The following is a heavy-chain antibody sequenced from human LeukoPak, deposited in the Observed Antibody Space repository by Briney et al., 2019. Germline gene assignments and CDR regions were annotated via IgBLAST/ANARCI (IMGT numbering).Heavy chain of an antibody. V-gene: IGHV3-7*01. CDR2: INEDGTEI. D-gene: IGHD6-13*01. Sequence: GGSLRLSCAASGFTFSRYWMNWIRHVPGKGLEWVANINEDGTEIYYIDAVRGRFTISRDNAKNSLFLQMNSLRGEDTAFYYCATETYSSTWTPPKFDFWGRGTLVTVSS. CDR3: ATETYSSTWTPPKFDF. CDR1: GFTFSRYW. J-gene: IGHJ4*02.